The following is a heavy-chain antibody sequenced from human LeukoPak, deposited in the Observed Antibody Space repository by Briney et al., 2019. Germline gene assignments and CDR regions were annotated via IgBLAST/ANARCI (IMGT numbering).Heavy chain of an antibody. CDR3: AKYYHGSGFDP. V-gene: IGHV3-30*02. CDR2: IRYDGSNK. Sequence: GGSLRLSCAASGFTFSSYGMHWVRQAPGKGLEGVAFIRYDGSNKNYADSVKGRFTISRDNSKNTLYLQMNSLRAEDTAVYYCAKYYHGSGFDPWGQGTLVTVSS. D-gene: IGHD3-10*01. CDR1: GFTFSSYG. J-gene: IGHJ5*02.